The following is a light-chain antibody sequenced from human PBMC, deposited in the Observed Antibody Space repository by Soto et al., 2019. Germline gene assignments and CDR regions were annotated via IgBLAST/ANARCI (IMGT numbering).Light chain of an antibody. V-gene: IGKV1-5*01. J-gene: IGKJ5*01. CDR1: QSISSW. CDR3: QQYNSYSAIT. CDR2: DAS. Sequence: DIQMTQSPSTLSASVGDRVTITCRASQSISSWLAWYQQKPGKAPKLLIYDASSLESGVPSRFSGSGSRTEFTLTISSLQPDDFATYYCQQYNSYSAITFGQGTRLEIK.